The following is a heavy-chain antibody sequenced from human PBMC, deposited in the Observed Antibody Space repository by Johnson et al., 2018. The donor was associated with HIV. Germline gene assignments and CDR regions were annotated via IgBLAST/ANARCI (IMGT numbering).Heavy chain of an antibody. CDR3: ARVVVVVATVRLGAFDI. CDR2: ISYDGSNK. V-gene: IGHV3-30*03. D-gene: IGHD2-15*01. J-gene: IGHJ3*02. CDR1: GFTFSSYG. Sequence: QVQLVESGVGVVQPGRSLRASCAASGFTFSSYGMHWVRQAPGKGLEWVAFISYDGSNKYYADSVKGRFTISRDNAKKSLYLQMNSLRAEDTALYYCARVVVVVATVRLGAFDIWSQGTMVTVSS.